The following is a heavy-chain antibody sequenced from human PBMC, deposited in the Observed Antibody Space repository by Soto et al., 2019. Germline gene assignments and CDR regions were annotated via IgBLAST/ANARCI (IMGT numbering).Heavy chain of an antibody. CDR2: ISYDGSDI. V-gene: IGHV3-30*02. J-gene: IGHJ4*02. CDR1: GFIFSNYG. D-gene: IGHD3-10*02. Sequence: PGGSLRLSCVGSGFIFSNYGMHWVRQAPGKGLEWVAFISYDGSDILYGDSVKGRFTIPRDNSKSTLFLHMNRPTAEDTAIYFCAIVRVADSSLDHWGQGTLVTVSS. CDR3: AIVRVADSSLDH.